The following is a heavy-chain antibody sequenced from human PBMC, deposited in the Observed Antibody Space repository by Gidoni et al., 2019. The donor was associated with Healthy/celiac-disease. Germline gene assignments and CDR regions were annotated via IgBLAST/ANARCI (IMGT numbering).Heavy chain of an antibody. CDR1: GFSLSNARMG. D-gene: IGHD3-22*01. CDR2: IFSNDEK. J-gene: IGHJ4*02. Sequence: QVTLKESGPVLVKPTETLTLTCTVSGFSLSNARMGVSWIRQPPGKALEWLAHIFSNDEKSYSTSLKSRLTISKDTSKSQVVLTMTNMDPVDTATYYCARTSYYYDSSGYDVFDYWGQGTLVTVSS. CDR3: ARTSYYYDSSGYDVFDY. V-gene: IGHV2-26*01.